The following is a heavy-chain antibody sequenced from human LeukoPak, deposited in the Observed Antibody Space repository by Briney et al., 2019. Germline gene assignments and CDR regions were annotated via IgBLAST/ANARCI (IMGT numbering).Heavy chain of an antibody. Sequence: GGSLRLSCAASGFTVSSNYMSWVRQAPGKGLEWVSVIYSGGSTYYADSVKGRFTISRDNSKNTLYLQMNSLRAEDTAVYYCAKDKIAARRGGGDYWGQGTLVTVSS. V-gene: IGHV3-53*01. J-gene: IGHJ4*02. D-gene: IGHD6-6*01. CDR1: GFTVSSNY. CDR2: IYSGGST. CDR3: AKDKIAARRGGGDY.